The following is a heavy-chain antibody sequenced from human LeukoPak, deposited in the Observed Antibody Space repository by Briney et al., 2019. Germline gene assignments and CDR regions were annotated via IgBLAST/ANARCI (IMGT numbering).Heavy chain of an antibody. CDR2: IYTSGST. CDR3: ASTAMGYYYYYMDV. CDR1: GGSISSYH. D-gene: IGHD5-18*01. Sequence: SETLSLTCTVSGGSISSYHWSWIRQPAGKGLEWIGRIYTSGSTNYNPSLKSRVTMSVDTSKNQFSLKLSSVTAADTAVYYCASTAMGYYYYYMDVWGKGTTVTISS. J-gene: IGHJ6*03. V-gene: IGHV4-4*07.